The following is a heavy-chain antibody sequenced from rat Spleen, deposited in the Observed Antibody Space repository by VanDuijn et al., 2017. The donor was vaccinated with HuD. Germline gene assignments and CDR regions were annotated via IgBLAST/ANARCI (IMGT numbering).Heavy chain of an antibody. CDR2: ISTAGSNT. Sequence: EVRLVESGGGLVQPGRSLKVSCAASGFTFSTSYMAWVRQAPTKGLEWVAYISTAGSNTFYRDSVKGRFTISRDNAKSTLHLQMGSLRSEDTATYYCTTWDYYDNRFDYWGQEVMVTVSS. V-gene: IGHV5-27*01. J-gene: IGHJ2*01. CDR3: TTWDYYDNRFDY. CDR1: GFTFSTSY. D-gene: IGHD1-6*01.